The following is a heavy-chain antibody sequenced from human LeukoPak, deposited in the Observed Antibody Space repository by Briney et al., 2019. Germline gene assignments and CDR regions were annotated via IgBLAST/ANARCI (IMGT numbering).Heavy chain of an antibody. D-gene: IGHD2-15*01. V-gene: IGHV3-23*01. CDR2: ISGGGNST. CDR1: GFTFSNYA. J-gene: IGHJ4*02. CDR3: AKARAVVVVAATNY. Sequence: PGGSLRLSCAASGFTFSNYAMSWVRQAPGKGLEWVSAISGGGNSTYNADSVKDRFTISRDNSKNTLFLQMNSLRAEDTAVYYCAKARAVVVVAATNYWGQGTLVTVSS.